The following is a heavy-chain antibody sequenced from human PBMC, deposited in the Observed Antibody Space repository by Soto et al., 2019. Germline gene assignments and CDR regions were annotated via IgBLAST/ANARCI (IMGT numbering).Heavy chain of an antibody. CDR1: GLTFSIYA. J-gene: IGHJ4*02. Sequence: WGSLRVSCASSGLTFSIYAMSWVRQAPGKGLDLVSAISGSGGSTYYADSVKGRFTISRDNSKNTLYLQMNSLRAEDTAVYYCAKDRPPHYYDSSGSYKGNFDYWGQGTLVTVSS. V-gene: IGHV3-23*01. CDR2: ISGSGGST. CDR3: AKDRPPHYYDSSGSYKGNFDY. D-gene: IGHD3-22*01.